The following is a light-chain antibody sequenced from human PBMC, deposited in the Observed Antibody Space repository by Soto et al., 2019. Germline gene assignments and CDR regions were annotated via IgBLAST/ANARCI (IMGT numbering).Light chain of an antibody. J-gene: IGLJ1*01. V-gene: IGLV1-47*01. Sequence: QSVLPQPPSASGTPGQRVTISCSTSNSRSGSNYVYWYQQLPGAAPKLLIYRNDQRPSGVPDRFSGSKSGTSVSLAISGLRSEDEGDYFCAKWDDSLRVYVFGSGTKVTVL. CDR2: RND. CDR3: AKWDDSLRVYV. CDR1: NSRSGSNY.